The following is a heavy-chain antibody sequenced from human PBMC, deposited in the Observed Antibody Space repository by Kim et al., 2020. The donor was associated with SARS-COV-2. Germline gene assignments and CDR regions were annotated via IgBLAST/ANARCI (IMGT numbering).Heavy chain of an antibody. CDR2: IGASRGTT. CDR1: GLPFRAYP. V-gene: IGHV3-23*01. J-gene: IGHJ4*02. Sequence: GGSLRLSCVASGLPFRAYPMTWVRQAPGKGLEWVSSIGASRGTTYYADSVKGRFTISKDYSGTMLYLRMDSLRAEDTAIYYCARLNESPRSAVDYGGPGTLGTVSS. D-gene: IGHD1-1*01. CDR3: ARLNESPRSAVDY.